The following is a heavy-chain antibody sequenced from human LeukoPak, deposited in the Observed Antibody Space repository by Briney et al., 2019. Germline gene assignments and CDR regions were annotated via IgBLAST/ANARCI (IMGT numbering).Heavy chain of an antibody. CDR1: GFTFSNYW. V-gene: IGHV3-7*03. J-gene: IGHJ5*02. Sequence: PGGSLRLSCAASGFTFSNYWMDWVRQAPGKGLKWVANIKKDGSEKYYVDSVKGRFTISRDNAENSLYLQMDSLKTEDTAVYYCTTDLEITIFGVVIEPWGQGTLVTVSS. D-gene: IGHD3-3*01. CDR2: IKKDGSEK. CDR3: TTDLEITIFGVVIEP.